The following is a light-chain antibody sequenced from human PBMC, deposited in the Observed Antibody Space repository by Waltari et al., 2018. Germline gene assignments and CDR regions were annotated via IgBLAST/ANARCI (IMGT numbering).Light chain of an antibody. CDR3: QQYNTDRT. CDR2: KAS. V-gene: IGKV1-5*03. Sequence: DIQMTQSPSTLSASLGDRVTITCRASQSVSTWLAWFQQRPGKAPKLLISKASTLESGVPSRFSGRGAGTEFTLTISSLQPDDAATYYCQQYNTDRTFGQGTKVEIK. CDR1: QSVSTW. J-gene: IGKJ1*01.